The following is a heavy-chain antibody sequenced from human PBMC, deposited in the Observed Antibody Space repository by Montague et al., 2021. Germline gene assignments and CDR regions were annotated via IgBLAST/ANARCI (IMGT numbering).Heavy chain of an antibody. CDR1: GLTFSNYW. D-gene: IGHD2-21*01. J-gene: IGHJ4*02. CDR2: IKQDGSEK. V-gene: IGHV3-7*01. Sequence: SLRLSCAASGLTFSNYWMSWVRQAPGKGLEWVANIKQDGSEKHYVDSVKGRFTISRDNAKNSLYLQMNSLRAEDTAVYFCARVQGQGYCGGDCYVGLDYWGQGTLVTVSS. CDR3: ARVQGQGYCGGDCYVGLDY.